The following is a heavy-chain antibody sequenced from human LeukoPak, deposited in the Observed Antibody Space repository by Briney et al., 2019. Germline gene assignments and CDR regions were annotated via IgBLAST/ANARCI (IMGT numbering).Heavy chain of an antibody. V-gene: IGHV4-39*07. CDR2: IYYSGST. Sequence: SETLSLTCTVSGGSISSSSYYWGWIRQPPGKGLEWIGSIYYSGSTYYNPSLKSRVTISVDTSKNQFSLKLSSVTAADTAVYYCARDLGIAVAGDWGQGTMVTVSS. D-gene: IGHD6-19*01. CDR1: GGSISSSSYY. J-gene: IGHJ3*01. CDR3: ARDLGIAVAGD.